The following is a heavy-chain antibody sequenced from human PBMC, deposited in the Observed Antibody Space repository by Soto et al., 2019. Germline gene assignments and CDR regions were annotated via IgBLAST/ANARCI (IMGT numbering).Heavy chain of an antibody. D-gene: IGHD1-26*01. V-gene: IGHV3-48*01. CDR2: ISSSSSTI. J-gene: IGHJ4*02. CDR1: GFTFSSYS. CDR3: ARGAPTWEYGY. Sequence: PGGSLRLSCAASGFTFSSYSMNWVRQAPGKGLEWVSYISSSSSTIYYADSVKGRFTISRDNAKNSLYLQMNSLRAEDTAVYYCARGAPTWEYGYWGQGTLVTVSS.